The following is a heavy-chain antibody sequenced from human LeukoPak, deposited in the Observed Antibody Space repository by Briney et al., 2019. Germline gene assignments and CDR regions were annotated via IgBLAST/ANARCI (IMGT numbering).Heavy chain of an antibody. CDR3: AREILAPGKTHDY. CDR2: INDDGRAT. Sequence: GGSLRLSCAASGFTFSNYWMHWVRHVPGKGLVWVSRINDDGRATFYADSVKGRFTISRDNAKNTLFLQINSLRAEDTAVYYCAREILAPGKTHDYWGQGTLVTVSS. CDR1: GFTFSNYW. J-gene: IGHJ4*02. V-gene: IGHV3-74*01.